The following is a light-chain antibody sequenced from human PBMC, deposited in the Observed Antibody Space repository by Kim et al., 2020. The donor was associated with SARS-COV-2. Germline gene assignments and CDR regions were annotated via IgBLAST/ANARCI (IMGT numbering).Light chain of an antibody. CDR1: KLGDKY. J-gene: IGLJ1*01. V-gene: IGLV3-1*01. CDR2: QDS. Sequence: SYELTQPPSVSVSPGQTASITCSGDKLGDKYACWYQQKPGQSPVLVIYQDSKRSSGIPERFSGSNSGNTATLTISGTQAMDEADYYCQAWDSSINYVFGT. CDR3: QAWDSSINYV.